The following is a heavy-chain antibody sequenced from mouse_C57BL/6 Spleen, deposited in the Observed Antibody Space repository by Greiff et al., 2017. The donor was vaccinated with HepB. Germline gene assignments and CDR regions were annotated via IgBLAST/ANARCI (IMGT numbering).Heavy chain of an antibody. J-gene: IGHJ4*01. V-gene: IGHV5-6*01. CDR1: GFTFSSYG. Sequence: EVQGVESGGDLVKPGGSLKLSCAASGFTFSSYGMSWVRQTPDKRLEWVATISSGGSYTYYPDSVKGRFTISRDNAKNTLYLQMSSLKSEDTAMYYCARRWDYGGYYFALGDWGQGASVTVS. D-gene: IGHD2-4*01. CDR2: ISSGGSYT. CDR3: ARRWDYGGYYFALGD.